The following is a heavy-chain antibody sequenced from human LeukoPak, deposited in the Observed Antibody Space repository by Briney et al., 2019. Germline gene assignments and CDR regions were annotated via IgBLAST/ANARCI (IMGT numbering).Heavy chain of an antibody. CDR3: ARAKDLYGSGRPFDY. V-gene: IGHV3-30*04. CDR2: ISYDGSNK. J-gene: IGHJ4*02. Sequence: GRSLRLSCAASGFTFSSYAMHWVRQAPGKGLEWVAVISYDGSNKYYADSVKGRFTISRDNSKNTLYLQMNSLRAEDTAVYYCARAKDLYGSGRPFDYWGQGTLVTVSS. D-gene: IGHD3-10*01. CDR1: GFTFSSYA.